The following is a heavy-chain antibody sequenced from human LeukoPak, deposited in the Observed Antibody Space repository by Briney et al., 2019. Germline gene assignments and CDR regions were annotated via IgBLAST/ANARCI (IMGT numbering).Heavy chain of an antibody. CDR1: GFTVSSNY. V-gene: IGHV4-4*02. CDR3: ASILNYGDAFDI. D-gene: IGHD4-11*01. CDR2: IFHSGGT. J-gene: IGHJ3*02. Sequence: GSLRLSCAASGFTVSSNYMSWVRQSPGKGLEWIGEIFHSGGTTYNPSLESRVTISVDKSKNQFSLRLSSVTAADTAVYYCASILNYGDAFDIWGQGTMVTVSS.